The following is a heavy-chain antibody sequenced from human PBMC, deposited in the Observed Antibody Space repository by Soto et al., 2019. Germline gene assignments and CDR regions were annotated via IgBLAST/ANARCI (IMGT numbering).Heavy chain of an antibody. J-gene: IGHJ4*02. CDR2: ISYDGSNK. CDR3: AKAGIAAAGYYFDY. D-gene: IGHD6-13*01. V-gene: IGHV3-30*18. Sequence: GGSLRLSCAASGFTFSSYGMHWVRQAPGKGLEWVAVISYDGSNKYYADSVKGRFTISRDNSKNTLYLQMNSLRAEDTAVYYCAKAGIAAAGYYFDYWRQGTLVTVSS. CDR1: GFTFSSYG.